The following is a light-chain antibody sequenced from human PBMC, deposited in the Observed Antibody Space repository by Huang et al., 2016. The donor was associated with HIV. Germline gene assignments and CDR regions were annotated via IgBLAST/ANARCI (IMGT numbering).Light chain of an antibody. Sequence: EIVLTQSPGTLSLSPGERATFSCRASQSVTNNYLAWHQQKPGQAPRLLIYDASTRATGISDRFTGSGPGTGSGTDFTLTISRLQPEDSAVYYCQLYGRSPKYAFGQGTKLEIK. CDR1: QSVTNNY. CDR3: QLYGRSPKYA. V-gene: IGKV3-20*01. CDR2: DAS. J-gene: IGKJ2*01.